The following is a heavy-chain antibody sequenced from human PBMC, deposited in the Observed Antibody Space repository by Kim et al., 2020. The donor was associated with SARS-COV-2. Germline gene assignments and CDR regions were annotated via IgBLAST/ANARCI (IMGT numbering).Heavy chain of an antibody. CDR3: ARTSRDGYNWAFALDI. J-gene: IGHJ3*02. CDR1: GGSIRNNY. Sequence: SETLSLTCTVSGGSIRNNYWSWIRQPPGKGLEWIGYIYYSGSTNYNSSLKSRVIISVNTSKNRFSLRLSSVTAAVTAAYYCARTSRDGYNWAFALDIWG. D-gene: IGHD5-12*01. CDR2: IYYSGST. V-gene: IGHV4-59*01.